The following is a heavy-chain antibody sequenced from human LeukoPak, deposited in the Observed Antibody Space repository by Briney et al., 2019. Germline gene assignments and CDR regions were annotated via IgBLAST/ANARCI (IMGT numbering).Heavy chain of an antibody. CDR2: IRYDGSNK. Sequence: GGSLRLSCAASGFTFSSYGMHWVRQAPGKGLEWVAFIRYDGSNKYYADSVKGRFTISRDNSKNTLYLQMNSLRAEDTAVYYCAKEGKTRNWNYYQAKPVYWGQGTLVTVSS. CDR1: GFTFSSYG. CDR3: AKEGKTRNWNYYQAKPVY. V-gene: IGHV3-30*02. J-gene: IGHJ4*02. D-gene: IGHD1-7*01.